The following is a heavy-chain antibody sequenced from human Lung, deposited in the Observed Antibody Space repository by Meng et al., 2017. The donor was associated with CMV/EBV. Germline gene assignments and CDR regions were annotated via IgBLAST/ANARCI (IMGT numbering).Heavy chain of an antibody. J-gene: IGHJ4*02. D-gene: IGHD1-26*01. CDR3: TRDGGSYEFADY. Sequence: GESXKISXAASGFIFSDHRMDWTRQAPGKGLEWVARIRHKAAGYSTEYAASVRGRFTVSRDDSKNSVYLQMSSLRTEDTAVYHCTRDGGSYEFADYWGQGXLVTVSS. CDR2: IRHKAAGYST. V-gene: IGHV3-72*01. CDR1: GFIFSDHR.